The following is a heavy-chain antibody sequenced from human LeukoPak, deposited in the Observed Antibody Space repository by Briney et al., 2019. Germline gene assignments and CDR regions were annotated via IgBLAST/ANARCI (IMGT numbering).Heavy chain of an antibody. V-gene: IGHV1-46*01. CDR3: AIPAADDY. CDR2: INPSGGST. Sequence: ASVKVSCKASGYTFTSDYMHWVRQAPGQGLEWMGIINPSGGSTSYAQKFQGRVTMTRDTSTSTVYMELSRLGSEDTAVYYCAIPAADDYWGQGTLVTVSS. J-gene: IGHJ4*02. D-gene: IGHD6-13*01. CDR1: GYTFTSDY.